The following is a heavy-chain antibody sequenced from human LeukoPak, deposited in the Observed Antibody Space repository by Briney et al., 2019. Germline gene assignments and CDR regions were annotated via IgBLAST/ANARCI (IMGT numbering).Heavy chain of an antibody. Sequence: HPSETLSLTCTVSGGSISSSSYYWGWIRQPPGKGPEWIGSIYYSGSTYYDPSLKSRVTISVDTSKNQFSLKLSSVTAADTAVYYCARTYCSGGSCWLDYWGQGTLVTVSS. D-gene: IGHD2-15*01. J-gene: IGHJ4*02. CDR1: GGSISSSSYY. CDR3: ARTYCSGGSCWLDY. CDR2: IYYSGST. V-gene: IGHV4-39*07.